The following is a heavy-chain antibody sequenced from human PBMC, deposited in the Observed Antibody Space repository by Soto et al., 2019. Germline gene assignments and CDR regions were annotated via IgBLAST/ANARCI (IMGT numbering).Heavy chain of an antibody. CDR3: ASYRTLGC. D-gene: IGHD1-26*01. Sequence: EVQLVESGGGLVQPGGSLRLSCAASGFALSNFWMSWVRQAPGKGLEGVASIKEDGSEKTYVDSVKGRFTISRDNAQNSLYLQMNRLRVDDAAVYYCASYRTLGCWGQGTPVIVSS. V-gene: IGHV3-7*03. J-gene: IGHJ4*02. CDR2: IKEDGSEK. CDR1: GFALSNFW.